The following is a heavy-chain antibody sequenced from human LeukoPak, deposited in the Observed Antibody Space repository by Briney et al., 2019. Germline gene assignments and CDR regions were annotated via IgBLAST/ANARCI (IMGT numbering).Heavy chain of an antibody. D-gene: IGHD3-9*01. CDR3: ARAYYDILTGPFFPDY. Sequence: GGSLRLSCAASGFTFSNYAMSWVRQAPGKGLEWVSAVSGSGAIAYYADSVKGRFTISRDNAKNSLYLQMNSLRAEDTAVYYCARAYYDILTGPFFPDYWGQGTLVTVSS. CDR2: VSGSGAIA. CDR1: GFTFSNYA. V-gene: IGHV3-23*01. J-gene: IGHJ4*02.